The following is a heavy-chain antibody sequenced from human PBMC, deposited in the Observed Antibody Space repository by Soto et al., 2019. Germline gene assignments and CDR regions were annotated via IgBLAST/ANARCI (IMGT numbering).Heavy chain of an antibody. CDR2: ISSNGVGT. J-gene: IGHJ6*03. V-gene: IGHV3-64*01. D-gene: IGHD6-6*01. CDR3: ARRARPDFYYMDV. CDR1: GFTLSGYA. Sequence: EVQRAESGGGLAQPGGSLRLSCAASGFTLSGYAMDWVRQAPGKGLEYVSGISSNGVGTYYAKSVQGRFTISRDNSKNTVYLQMGSLRPEDMAVYYCARRARPDFYYMDVWGKGTTVTVSS.